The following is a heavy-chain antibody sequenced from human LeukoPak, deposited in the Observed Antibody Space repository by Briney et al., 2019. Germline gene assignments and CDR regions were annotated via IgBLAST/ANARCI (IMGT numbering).Heavy chain of an antibody. CDR1: GYTFTAYY. Sequence: ASVKVSCKASGYTFTAYYMHWVRQAPGQGLEWMGWMNPNSGDTNYAQNFRGRVTMTRDMSISTAYMELNSLRSDDTAVYYCARDYGSGSLSPRWDYWGQGTLVTVSS. V-gene: IGHV1-2*02. CDR2: MNPNSGDT. J-gene: IGHJ4*02. CDR3: ARDYGSGSLSPRWDY. D-gene: IGHD3-10*01.